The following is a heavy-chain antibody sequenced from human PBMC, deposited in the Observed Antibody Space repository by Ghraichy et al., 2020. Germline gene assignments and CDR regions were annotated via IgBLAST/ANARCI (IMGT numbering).Heavy chain of an antibody. CDR3: ARGLIYGSGRAWFDP. V-gene: IGHV4-34*01. CDR1: GGSFNIYY. CDR2: INHSGDT. Sequence: SQTLSLTCAVNGGSFNIYYWNWIRQPPGKGLEWIGEINHSGDTSYNSSLTSRVTISVNTFKKEISLNLSSVTAADTAVYYCARGLIYGSGRAWFDPWGQGTLVTVSS. D-gene: IGHD3-10*01. J-gene: IGHJ5*02.